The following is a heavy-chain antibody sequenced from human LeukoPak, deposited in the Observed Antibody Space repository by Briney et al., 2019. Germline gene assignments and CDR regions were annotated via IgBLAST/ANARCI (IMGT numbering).Heavy chain of an antibody. D-gene: IGHD6-13*01. J-gene: IGHJ4*02. CDR3: AKDRSSSWYPYDY. CDR2: ISGSGGST. V-gene: IGHV3-23*01. CDR1: GFTFSSYA. Sequence: GGSLRLSCAASGFTFSSYAMSWVRQAPGKGLEWVSAISGSGGSTYYADSVKGRFTVSRDNSKNTLYLQMNSLRAEDTAVYYCAKDRSSSWYPYDYWGQGTLVTVSS.